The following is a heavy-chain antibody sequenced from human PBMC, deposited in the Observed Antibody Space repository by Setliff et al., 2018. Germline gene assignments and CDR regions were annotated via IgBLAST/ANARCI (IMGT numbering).Heavy chain of an antibody. CDR1: GDSISNDYW. Sequence: SETLSLTCAVSGDSISNDYWWSWVRQPPERELEWIGEINQSGTTNYNPPLKGRATISVDNSKNQFSLNLNSVTVADTAVYFCARGVRTGHLDSWGQGTRVTVSS. V-gene: IGHV4-4*02. CDR3: ARGVRTGHLDS. CDR2: INQSGTT. J-gene: IGHJ4*02. D-gene: IGHD1-1*01.